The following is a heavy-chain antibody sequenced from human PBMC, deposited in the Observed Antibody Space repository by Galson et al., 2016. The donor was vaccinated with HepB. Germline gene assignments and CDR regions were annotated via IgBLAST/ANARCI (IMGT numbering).Heavy chain of an antibody. D-gene: IGHD1-26*01. CDR2: IYHSESV. CDR3: ARRRVAALGYNCFAP. V-gene: IGHV4-4*02. J-gene: IGHJ5*02. Sequence: SETLSLTCAVSGDSINSDNWWSWVRQPPGEGLEWIAEIYHSESVNYNPSLRSRTTISVDKSKSQVSLTMTSVTAADTSIYYCARRRVAALGYNCFAPWGQGIQVIVSS. CDR1: GDSINSDNW.